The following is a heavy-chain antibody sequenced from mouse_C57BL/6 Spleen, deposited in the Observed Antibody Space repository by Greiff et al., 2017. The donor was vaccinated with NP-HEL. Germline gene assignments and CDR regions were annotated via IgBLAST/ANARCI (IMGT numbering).Heavy chain of an antibody. Sequence: VQLQQSGAELVRPGASVTLSCKASGYTFTDYEMHWVKQTPVHGLEWIGAIDPETGGTAYNQKFKGKAILTADKSSSTAYMELRSLTSEDSAVYYCTRSYYGNYDWYFDVWGTGTTVTVSS. CDR2: IDPETGGT. V-gene: IGHV1-15*01. CDR1: GYTFTDYE. J-gene: IGHJ1*03. D-gene: IGHD2-1*01. CDR3: TRSYYGNYDWYFDV.